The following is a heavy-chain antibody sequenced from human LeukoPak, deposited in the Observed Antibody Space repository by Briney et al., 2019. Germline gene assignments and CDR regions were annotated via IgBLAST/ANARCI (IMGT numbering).Heavy chain of an antibody. D-gene: IGHD3-3*01. V-gene: IGHV3-20*04. CDR1: GFTFDDYG. CDR3: ARDQFGVIIVTSQYYFDY. CDR2: INWNGGST. J-gene: IGHJ4*02. Sequence: GGSLRLSCAASGFTFDDYGMSWVRQAPGKGLEWVSGINWNGGSTGYADSVKGRFTISRDNDKNSLYLQMNSLRAEDTALYYCARDQFGVIIVTSQYYFDYWGQGTLVTVSS.